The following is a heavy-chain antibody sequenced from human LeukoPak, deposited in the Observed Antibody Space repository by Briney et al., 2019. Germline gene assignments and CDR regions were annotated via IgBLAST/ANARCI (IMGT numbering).Heavy chain of an antibody. CDR2: ISSGSGTI. D-gene: IGHD5-18*01. J-gene: IGHJ4*02. CDR3: ARVLGAVVTCDY. V-gene: IGHV3-48*02. CDR1: GFTFSSYN. Sequence: GGSLRLSCAASGFTFSSYNMIWVRQAPGKGLEWVSYISSGSGTIYYADSVKGRFTISRDNAKNSLYLQMNSLRDEDTAVYYCARVLGAVVTCDYWGQGTLVTVSS.